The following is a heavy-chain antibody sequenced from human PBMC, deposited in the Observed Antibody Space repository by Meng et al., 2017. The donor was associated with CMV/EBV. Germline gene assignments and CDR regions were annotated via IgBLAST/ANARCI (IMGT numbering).Heavy chain of an antibody. J-gene: IGHJ5*02. CDR1: GFTFSSYG. CDR2: IRYDGSNK. Sequence: GESLKISCAASGFTFSSYGMHWVRQAPGKGLEWVAFIRYDGSNKYYADFVKGRFTISRDNSKNTLYLQMNSLRAEDTAVYYCAKDHVVVIALPPNWFDPWGQGTLVTVSS. V-gene: IGHV3-30*02. CDR3: AKDHVVVIALPPNWFDP. D-gene: IGHD2-21*01.